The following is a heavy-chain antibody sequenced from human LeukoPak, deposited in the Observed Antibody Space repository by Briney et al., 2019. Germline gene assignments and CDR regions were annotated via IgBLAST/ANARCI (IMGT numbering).Heavy chain of an antibody. J-gene: IGHJ4*02. V-gene: IGHV1-2*02. CDR2: INPISGGT. D-gene: IGHD1-26*01. CDR3: ASHKTRVGATTPGPLFDY. Sequence: ASVKVSCKASGYEFFTYGISWVRQAPGQGLEWMGWINPISGGTHYAQKLQGRVTMTRVTSISTAYMELSRLRSDDTAVYDCASHKTRVGATTPGPLFDYWGQGTLVTVSS. CDR1: GYEFFTYG.